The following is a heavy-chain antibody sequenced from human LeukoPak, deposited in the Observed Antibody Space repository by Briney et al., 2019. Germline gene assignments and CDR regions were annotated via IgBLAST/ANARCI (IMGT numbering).Heavy chain of an antibody. CDR1: GFTFTNYA. J-gene: IGHJ4*02. CDR3: TKDLFGAAVAVAPCY. V-gene: IGHV3-23*01. D-gene: IGHD6-19*01. Sequence: AGGSLRLSCAASGFTFTNYALSWVRQAPGKGLEWVSVISGSGGSTYYADSVKGRFTISRDNSKNTLYLQMNSLRAEDTAVYYCTKDLFGAAVAVAPCYWGQGTLVTVSS. CDR2: ISGSGGST.